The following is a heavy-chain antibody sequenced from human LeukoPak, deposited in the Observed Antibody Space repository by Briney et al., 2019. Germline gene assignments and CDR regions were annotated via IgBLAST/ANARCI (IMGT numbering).Heavy chain of an antibody. V-gene: IGHV1-69*13. D-gene: IGHD2-15*01. CDR1: GGTFSSYA. Sequence: SVKVSCKASGGTFSSYAISWVRQAPGQGLEWMGGIIPIFGTANYAQKFQGRVTITADESTSTAYMELSSLRSEDTAVYYCARAPKHCSGGSCYEFDYWGQGTLVTVSS. CDR2: IIPIFGTA. CDR3: ARAPKHCSGGSCYEFDY. J-gene: IGHJ4*02.